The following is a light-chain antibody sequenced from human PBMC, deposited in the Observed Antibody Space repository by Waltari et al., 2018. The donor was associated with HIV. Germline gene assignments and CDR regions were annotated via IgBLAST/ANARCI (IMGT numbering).Light chain of an antibody. CDR2: QDN. CDR1: AMPRHH. J-gene: IGLJ2*01. V-gene: IGLV3-25*03. Sequence: SSALTQTPSVSVSHGQTATNTCSGEAMPRHHAHWYHQTEGQAPLLVIFQDNKRPSGIPERFSASSSGTVLTLTISGVQTEDEGDYYCQTTDRNGVVAFGGGTKVTVL. CDR3: QTTDRNGVVA.